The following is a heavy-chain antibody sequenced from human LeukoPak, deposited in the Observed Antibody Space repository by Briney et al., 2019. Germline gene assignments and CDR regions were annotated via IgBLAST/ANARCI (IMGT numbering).Heavy chain of an antibody. D-gene: IGHD3-16*01. CDR2: MSGSGGST. CDR3: AKDREYSYVYDAFDI. V-gene: IGHV3-23*01. CDR1: GFTFSIYA. J-gene: IGHJ3*02. Sequence: GGSLRLSCAASGFTFSIYAMSWVRQAPGKGLEWGSGMSGSGGSTYYADSVKGRFTISRDNSKNTLYLQMNTLRAEDTAVYYCAKDREYSYVYDAFDIWGQGTLVTVSS.